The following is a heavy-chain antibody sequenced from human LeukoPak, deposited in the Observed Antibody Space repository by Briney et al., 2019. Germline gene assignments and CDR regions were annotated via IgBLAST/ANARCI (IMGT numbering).Heavy chain of an antibody. CDR3: ARRAQLGNFDY. CDR2: IYPGDSDT. J-gene: IGHJ4*02. CDR1: GYTFTVYY. V-gene: IGHV5-51*01. Sequence: GASVKVSCKASGYTFTVYYIHWVRQAPGQGLEWMGIIYPGDSDTRYSPSFQGQVIISADKSISTAYLQWSSLKASDTAMYYCARRAQLGNFDYWGQGTLVTVSS. D-gene: IGHD1-1*01.